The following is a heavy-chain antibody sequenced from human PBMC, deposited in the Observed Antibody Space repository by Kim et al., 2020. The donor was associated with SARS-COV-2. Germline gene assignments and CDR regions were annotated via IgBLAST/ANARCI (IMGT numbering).Heavy chain of an antibody. J-gene: IGHJ5*02. Sequence: GGSLRLSCAASGFTFDDYAMHWVRQAPGKGLEWVSGISWNSGSIGYADSVKGRFTISRDNAKNSLYLQMNSLRAEDTALYYCAKDSGPAAAGTGGWGWFDPWGQGTLVTVSS. CDR1: GFTFDDYA. CDR3: AKDSGPAAAGTGGWGWFDP. D-gene: IGHD6-13*01. CDR2: ISWNSGSI. V-gene: IGHV3-9*01.